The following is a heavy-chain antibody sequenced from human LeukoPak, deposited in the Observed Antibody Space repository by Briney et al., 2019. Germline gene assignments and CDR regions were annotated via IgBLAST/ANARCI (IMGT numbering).Heavy chain of an antibody. CDR1: GGSISSGGYY. CDR2: ISYSGST. D-gene: IGHD2-2*01. Sequence: PSETLSLTCTVSGGSISSGGYYWSWIRQHPGKGLEWIGYISYSGSTYYNPSLKSRVTISVDTSKNQFSLKLSSVTAADTAVYYCARVTVVPAAMGFDYWGQGTLVTVSS. V-gene: IGHV4-31*03. J-gene: IGHJ4*02. CDR3: ARVTVVPAAMGFDY.